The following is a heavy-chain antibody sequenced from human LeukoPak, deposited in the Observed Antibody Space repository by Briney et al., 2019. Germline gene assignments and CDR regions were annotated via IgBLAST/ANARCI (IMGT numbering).Heavy chain of an antibody. CDR2: INSNTGNP. Sequence: ASVKVSCKASGYTFTSYGISWVRQAPGQGLEWMGWINSNTGNPTYAQGFTGRFVFSLDTSVSTAFLQISSLKAEDTAVYYCARDWGSSSWYPHYYGMDVWGQGTTVTVSS. V-gene: IGHV7-4-1*02. CDR1: GYTFTSYG. D-gene: IGHD6-13*01. CDR3: ARDWGSSSWYPHYYGMDV. J-gene: IGHJ6*02.